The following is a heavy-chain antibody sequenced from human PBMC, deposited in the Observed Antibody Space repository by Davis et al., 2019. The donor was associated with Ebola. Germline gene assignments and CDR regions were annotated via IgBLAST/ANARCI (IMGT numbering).Heavy chain of an antibody. CDR1: GYTFNSYA. D-gene: IGHD1-1*01. V-gene: IGHV1-3*01. CDR3: TRGPTMAGTGNAFDI. J-gene: IGHJ3*02. Sequence: ASVKVSCKASGYTFNSYAMHWVRQAPGQRLEWMGWINAGNGNTKYSQKFQGRVTITRDTSASTAYMELSSLRSEDTAVYYCTRGPTMAGTGNAFDIWGQGTMVTVSS. CDR2: INAGNGNT.